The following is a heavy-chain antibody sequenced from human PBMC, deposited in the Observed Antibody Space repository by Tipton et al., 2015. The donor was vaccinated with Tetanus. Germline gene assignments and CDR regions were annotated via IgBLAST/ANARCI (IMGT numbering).Heavy chain of an antibody. D-gene: IGHD2-21*02. J-gene: IGHJ6*02. CDR1: GFSIINNN. V-gene: IGHV3-21*01. Sequence: SLRLSCAASGFSIINNNMNWVRQAPGKGLEWVSSISSSRSYIYYADSVKGRFTISRDNAKNSLALQMNSLRVEDTAVYFCAIVTSWHYAMDVWGQGTTVTVSS. CDR3: AIVTSWHYAMDV. CDR2: ISSSRSYI.